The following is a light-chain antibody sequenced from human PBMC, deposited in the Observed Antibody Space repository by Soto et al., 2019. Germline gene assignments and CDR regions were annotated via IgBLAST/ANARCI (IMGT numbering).Light chain of an antibody. J-gene: IGKJ4*01. CDR2: DTS. CDR3: QQRSNWPLT. V-gene: IGKV3-11*01. Sequence: EIVLTQSPATLSLSPGERASLSCRASQSVSNSLAWYQQKPGQAPRLLIYDTSNRATGIPARFSGSGSGTDFTLTISSLEPEDFAVYYCQQRSNWPLTFGGGTKVEI. CDR1: QSVSNS.